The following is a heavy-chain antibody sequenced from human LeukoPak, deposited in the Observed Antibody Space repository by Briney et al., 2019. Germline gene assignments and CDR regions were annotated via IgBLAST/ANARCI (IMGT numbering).Heavy chain of an antibody. Sequence: ASLKVSSKASGYTFTVYHIHWVRHAPGQGLEWMGWINPNSGDTNFAQKFQGRVTMTRDTSISTVYMELSRLTSDDTAMYYCARDWDIAVAFFDCWGQGTLVTVSS. CDR1: GYTFTVYH. CDR2: INPNSGDT. V-gene: IGHV1-2*02. CDR3: ARDWDIAVAFFDC. D-gene: IGHD6-19*01. J-gene: IGHJ4*02.